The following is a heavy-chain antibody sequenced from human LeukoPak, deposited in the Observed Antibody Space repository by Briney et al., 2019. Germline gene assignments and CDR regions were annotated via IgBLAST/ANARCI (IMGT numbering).Heavy chain of an antibody. Sequence: SETLSLTCTVSGGSISSSSYYWGWIRQPPGKGLEWIGSIYYSGSTYYNPSLKSRVTISVDTSKNQFSLKLSSVTAADTAVYYWGGGDSSRGHLRGFFDYGGGGPLVTVP. V-gene: IGHV4-39*01. J-gene: IGHJ4*02. CDR3: GGGDSSRGHLRGFFDY. D-gene: IGHD6-13*01. CDR1: GGSISSSSYY. CDR2: IYYSGST.